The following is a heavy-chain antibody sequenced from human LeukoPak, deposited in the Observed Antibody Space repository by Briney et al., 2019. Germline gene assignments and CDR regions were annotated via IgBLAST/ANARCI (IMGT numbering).Heavy chain of an antibody. D-gene: IGHD3-10*01. CDR1: GYTFTIYY. CDR3: ARERGGALDY. V-gene: IGHV1-46*01. Sequence: ASVSVSSTASGYTFTIYYMHWVRQAPGQGLEWMGIINPSGGITNYAQTFQGRVTMTRNTSASTVYMELSSLRSEDSAVHYCARERGGALDYWGQGTLVTVSA. J-gene: IGHJ4*02. CDR2: INPSGGIT.